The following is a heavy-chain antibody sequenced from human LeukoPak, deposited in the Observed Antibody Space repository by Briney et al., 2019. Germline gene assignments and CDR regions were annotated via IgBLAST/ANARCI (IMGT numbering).Heavy chain of an antibody. CDR3: AKVPRGGALRFLEWLSYFDY. D-gene: IGHD3-3*01. V-gene: IGHV3-30*02. Sequence: GGSLRLSCAASGFTFSTYGMHWVRQAPGKGLEWVAFIRYDGSNKYYADSVKGRFTISRDNSKNTLYVQMNSLRAEDTAVYYCAKVPRGGALRFLEWLSYFDYWGQGTLVTVSS. CDR2: IRYDGSNK. CDR1: GFTFSTYG. J-gene: IGHJ4*02.